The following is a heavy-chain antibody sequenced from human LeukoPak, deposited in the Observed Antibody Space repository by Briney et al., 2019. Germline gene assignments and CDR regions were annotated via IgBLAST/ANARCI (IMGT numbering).Heavy chain of an antibody. J-gene: IGHJ5*02. CDR2: ISGSGGST. CDR3: AKASGYSSGWYWFDP. CDR1: GFTLSSYA. D-gene: IGHD6-19*01. V-gene: IGHV3-23*01. Sequence: PGASLRLSCAASGFTLSSYAMSWVRQAPGKGLEWVSAISGSGGSTYYADSVKGRFTISRDNSKNTLYLQMNSLRAEDTAVYYCAKASGYSSGWYWFDPWGQETLVTVSS.